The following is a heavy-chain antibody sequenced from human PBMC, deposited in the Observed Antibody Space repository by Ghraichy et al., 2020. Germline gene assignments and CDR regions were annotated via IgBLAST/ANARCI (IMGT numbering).Heavy chain of an antibody. CDR2: IFYSGRT. CDR1: GDSIDGGGHY. J-gene: IGHJ4*02. D-gene: IGHD4-11*01. Sequence: SETLSLTCTVSGDSIDGGGHYWSWFRHHPGKGLEWIGYIFYSGRTYYSPSLKSRLTILVDTSENNFSLKLRSVTAADTAMYYCARGRDYNFDYWGQGTLVTVSS. V-gene: IGHV4-31*03. CDR3: ARGRDYNFDY.